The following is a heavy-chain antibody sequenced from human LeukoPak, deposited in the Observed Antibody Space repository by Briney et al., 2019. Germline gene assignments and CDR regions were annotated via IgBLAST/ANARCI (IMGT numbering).Heavy chain of an antibody. Sequence: SETLSLTCTVSGGSISTSSYYWGWIRQPPGKGLEWIGSVYYTGSTYYNPSLKSRVTISVDTSKNQFSLKLSSVTAADTAVYYCAREETYYDILTGYYIAPFDYWGQGTLVTVSS. CDR3: AREETYYDILTGYYIAPFDY. V-gene: IGHV4-39*07. D-gene: IGHD3-9*01. CDR1: GGSISTSSYY. J-gene: IGHJ4*02. CDR2: VYYTGST.